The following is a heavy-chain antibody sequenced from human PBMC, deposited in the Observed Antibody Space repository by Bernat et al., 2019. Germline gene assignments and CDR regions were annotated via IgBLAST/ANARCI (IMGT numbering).Heavy chain of an antibody. CDR3: ARGTTMVQGAKPRFFDY. J-gene: IGHJ4*02. V-gene: IGHV3-66*01. Sequence: EVQLVESGGGLVQPGGSLRLSCAASGFTVSSNYMSWVRQAPGKGLEWVSVIYSGSSTYYADSVKGRFIISRDNSKNTLFLQMNSLRAEDTAVYYCARGTTMVQGAKPRFFDYWGQGTLVTVSS. CDR1: GFTVSSNY. CDR2: IYSGSST. D-gene: IGHD3-10*01.